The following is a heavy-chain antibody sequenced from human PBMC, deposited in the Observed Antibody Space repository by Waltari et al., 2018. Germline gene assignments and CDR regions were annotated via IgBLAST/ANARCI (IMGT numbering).Heavy chain of an antibody. CDR1: GYTFTGYY. D-gene: IGHD3-9*01. J-gene: IGHJ3*02. CDR3: ARELAFDWAPGAFDI. CDR2: INPNSGGT. Sequence: QVQLVQSGAEVKKPGASVKVSCKASGYTFTGYYMHWVRQAPGQGLEWMGRINPNSGGTNYAQKFQGRVTMTRDTSISTAYMELSRLRSDDTAVYYCARELAFDWAPGAFDIWGQGTMVTVSS. V-gene: IGHV1-2*06.